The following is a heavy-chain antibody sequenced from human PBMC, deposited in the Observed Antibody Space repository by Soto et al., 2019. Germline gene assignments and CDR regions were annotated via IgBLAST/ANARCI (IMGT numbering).Heavy chain of an antibody. J-gene: IGHJ5*02. CDR3: ARAWWELQPPNWFDP. Sequence: VASVKVSCKASGGTFSSYAISWVRQAPGQGLEWMGGIIPIFGTANYAQKFQGRVTITADESTSTAYMELSSLRSEDTAVYYCARAWWELQPPNWFDPWGQGTMVTVSS. CDR1: GGTFSSYA. CDR2: IIPIFGTA. V-gene: IGHV1-69*13. D-gene: IGHD1-26*01.